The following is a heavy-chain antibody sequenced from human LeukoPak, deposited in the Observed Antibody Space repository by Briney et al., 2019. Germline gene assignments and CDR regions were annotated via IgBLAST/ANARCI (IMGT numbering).Heavy chain of an antibody. V-gene: IGHV4-34*01. J-gene: IGHJ4*02. CDR1: GCTFGSYA. CDR2: INHSGST. D-gene: IGHD1-26*01. CDR3: ARVLQWELSSDY. Sequence: GSLRLSCAASGCTFGSYAMSWIRQPPGKGLEWIGEINHSGSTNYNPSLKSRVTISVDTSKNQFSLKLSSVTAADTAVYYCARVLQWELSSDYWGQGTLVTVSS.